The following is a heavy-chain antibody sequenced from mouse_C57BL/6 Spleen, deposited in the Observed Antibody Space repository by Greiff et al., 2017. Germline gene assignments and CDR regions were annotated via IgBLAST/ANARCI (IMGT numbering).Heavy chain of an antibody. Sequence: QVQLQQSGPELVKPGASVKISCKASGYAFSSSWMNWVKQRPGKGLEWIGRIYPGDGDTNYNGKFKGKATLTAAKSSSTAYMQLSSLTSEDYAVYYCAGDYFGSSHGYFDVWGTGTTVTVSS. J-gene: IGHJ1*03. V-gene: IGHV1-82*01. CDR1: GYAFSSSW. CDR2: IYPGDGDT. CDR3: AGDYFGSSHGYFDV. D-gene: IGHD1-1*01.